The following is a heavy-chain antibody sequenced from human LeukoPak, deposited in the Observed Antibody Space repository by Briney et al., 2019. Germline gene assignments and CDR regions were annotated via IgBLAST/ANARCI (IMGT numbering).Heavy chain of an antibody. CDR1: GFTFSSYG. Sequence: GGSLRLSCAASGFTFSSYGMHWVRQAPGKGLEWVAVIWYDGSNKYYADSVKGRFTISRDNSKNTLYLQMNSLRAEDTAVYYCARDLHSSSGEDYWGQGTLVTVSS. CDR2: IWYDGSNK. CDR3: ARDLHSSSGEDY. V-gene: IGHV3-33*01. D-gene: IGHD6-13*01. J-gene: IGHJ4*02.